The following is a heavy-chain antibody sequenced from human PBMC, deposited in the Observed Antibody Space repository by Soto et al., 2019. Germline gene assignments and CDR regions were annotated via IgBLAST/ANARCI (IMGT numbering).Heavy chain of an antibody. V-gene: IGHV3-30*18. D-gene: IGHD3-3*01. CDR3: AKALPNYDFWSGYNTGTTVSNGMDV. J-gene: IGHJ6*02. CDR1: GFTFSSYG. Sequence: QVQLVESGGGVVQPGRSLRLSCAAPGFTFSSYGMHWVRQAPGKGLEWVAVISYDGSNKYYADSVKGRFTISRDNSKYTLYLQMNSLRAEDTAVYYCAKALPNYDFWSGYNTGTTVSNGMDVWGQGTTVTVSS. CDR2: ISYDGSNK.